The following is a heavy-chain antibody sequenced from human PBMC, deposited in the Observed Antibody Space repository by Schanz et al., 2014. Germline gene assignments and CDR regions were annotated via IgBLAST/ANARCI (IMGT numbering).Heavy chain of an antibody. CDR3: ARGGATRFDY. D-gene: IGHD1-26*01. CDR2: ITYNGDST. V-gene: IGHV3-23*04. Sequence: EVVLVESGGASVQPGGSLRLSCAASGFTFSNYVMDWVRQAPGTGLEWVASITYNGDSTYYTDSVKGRFTISRDNAKNSLYLQMNSLRDEDTAVYYCARGGATRFDYWGQGTLVTVSS. J-gene: IGHJ4*02. CDR1: GFTFSNYV.